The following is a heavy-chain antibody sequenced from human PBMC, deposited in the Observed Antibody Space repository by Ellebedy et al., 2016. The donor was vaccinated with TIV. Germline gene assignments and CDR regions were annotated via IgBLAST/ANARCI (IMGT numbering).Heavy chain of an antibody. J-gene: IGHJ6*02. CDR2: INSDGSST. CDR1: GFTFSSYW. Sequence: GESLKISCAASGFTFSSYWMHWVRQAPGKGLVWVSRINSDGSSTSYADSVKGRFTISRDNAKNTLYLQMNSLRAEDTAVYYCARAGYGRNGALYYYYYGMDVWGQGTTVTVSS. CDR3: ARAGYGRNGALYYYYYGMDV. D-gene: IGHD5-18*01. V-gene: IGHV3-74*01.